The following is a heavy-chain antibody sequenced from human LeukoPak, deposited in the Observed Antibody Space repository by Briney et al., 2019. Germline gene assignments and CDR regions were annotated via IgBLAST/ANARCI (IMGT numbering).Heavy chain of an antibody. CDR2: INWNGGST. J-gene: IGHJ4*02. V-gene: IGHV3-20*04. CDR1: GFTFDEYG. D-gene: IGHD6-13*01. CDR3: ANSRTGYSSSWYDY. Sequence: GGSLRLSCAASGFTFDEYGMSWVRQAPGKGLEGVAGINWNGGSTGYADSVKGRFTISRDNAKNSLYLQMNSLRAEDTAVYYCANSRTGYSSSWYDYWGQGTLVTVSS.